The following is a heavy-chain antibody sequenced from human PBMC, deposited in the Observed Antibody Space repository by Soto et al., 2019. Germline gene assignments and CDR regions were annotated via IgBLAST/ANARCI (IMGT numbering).Heavy chain of an antibody. V-gene: IGHV1-2*04. J-gene: IGHJ4*01. Sequence: QVQLVQSGAEVKRPGASVKVSCKASEYTFTVYYLHWLRQAPGQGLEWMGWINPSSGDTNYAQKLQGWVTMTRDTSISTVYKELSRLTSDDTAVYYCARGPSSDSFDYWGHGTLVTVSS. CDR3: ARGPSSDSFDY. CDR2: INPSSGDT. CDR1: EYTFTVYY. D-gene: IGHD3-22*01.